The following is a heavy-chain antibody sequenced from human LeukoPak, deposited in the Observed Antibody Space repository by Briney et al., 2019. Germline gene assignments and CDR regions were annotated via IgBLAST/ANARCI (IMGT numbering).Heavy chain of an antibody. CDR2: IIPIFGTA. CDR3: ARAGESGYSYALDY. CDR1: GGTFSSYA. V-gene: IGHV1-69*05. D-gene: IGHD5-18*01. Sequence: GASVKVSCKASGGTFSSYAISWVRQAPGQGLEWMGRIIPIFGTANYAQKFQGRVTITTNEHTSTAYMELSSLRSEDTAGYYCARAGESGYSYALDYWGQGTLVTVSS. J-gene: IGHJ4*02.